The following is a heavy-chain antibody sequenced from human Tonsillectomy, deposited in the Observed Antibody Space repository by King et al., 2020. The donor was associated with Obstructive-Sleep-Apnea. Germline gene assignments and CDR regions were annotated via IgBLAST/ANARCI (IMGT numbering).Heavy chain of an antibody. CDR2: ICDDGGNK. J-gene: IGHJ4*02. CDR3: AKVGDGSMSVCDN. CDR1: GFIFSDYG. D-gene: IGHD2-8*01. Sequence: VQLVESGGGVVQPGGSLRLSCAASGFIFSDYGMHWVRQAPGRGREGVALICDDGGNKYYADSVKGRFTISRDNSKNTLYLQMNSLSVEDTAVYYGAKVGDGSMSVCDNWGQGTLVTVSS. V-gene: IGHV3-30*02.